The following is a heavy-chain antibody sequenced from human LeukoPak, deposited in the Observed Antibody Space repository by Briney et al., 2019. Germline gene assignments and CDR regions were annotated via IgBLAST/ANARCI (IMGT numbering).Heavy chain of an antibody. D-gene: IGHD3-22*01. V-gene: IGHV1-46*01. CDR1: GYTFTSYY. Sequence: ASVKVSCKASGYTFTSYYMHWVRQAPGQGLEWMGIINPSGGSTSYAQKFQGRVTITRDMSTSTAYMELSSLRSEDTAVYYCAAASWYYDSSGYYPPYWGQGTLVTVSS. J-gene: IGHJ4*02. CDR2: INPSGGST. CDR3: AAASWYYDSSGYYPPY.